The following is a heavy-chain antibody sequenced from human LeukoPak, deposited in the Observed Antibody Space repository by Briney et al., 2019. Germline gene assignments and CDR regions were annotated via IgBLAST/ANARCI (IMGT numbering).Heavy chain of an antibody. J-gene: IGHJ3*02. CDR1: GITLSTYW. V-gene: IGHV3-7*04. Sequence: GGSLRLFCAASGITLSTYWMSWVRQAPGKGLEWVANIKQDGSEKNYVDSVKGRFTISRDNARNSLYLQMDSLRAEDTALYYCARGGLYWHIWGQGTMVTVSS. CDR2: IKQDGSEK. CDR3: ARGGLYWHI. D-gene: IGHD2-15*01.